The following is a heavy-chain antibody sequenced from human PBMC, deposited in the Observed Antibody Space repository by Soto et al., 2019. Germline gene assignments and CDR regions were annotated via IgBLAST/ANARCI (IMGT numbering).Heavy chain of an antibody. Sequence: SETLSLTCAVYGGSFSGYYWSWIRQPPGKGLEWIGEINHSGSTNYNPSLKSRVTISVDTSKNQFSLKLSSVTAADTAVYYCARNPNSSGWYRSSYFQHWGQGTLVTVSS. V-gene: IGHV4-34*01. J-gene: IGHJ1*01. CDR2: INHSGST. D-gene: IGHD6-19*01. CDR3: ARNPNSSGWYRSSYFQH. CDR1: GGSFSGYY.